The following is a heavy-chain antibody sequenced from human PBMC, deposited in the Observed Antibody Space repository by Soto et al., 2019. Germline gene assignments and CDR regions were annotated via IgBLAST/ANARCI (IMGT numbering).Heavy chain of an antibody. V-gene: IGHV1-8*01. J-gene: IGHJ6*02. CDR3: ARGQEVWWNAGPLGLHGLDV. CDR2: MNPNRGNT. Sequence: QVQLVQSGAEVKKSGASVKVSCKASRYTFISYDINWVRQATGQGLEWMGWMNPNRGNTGYAQKFQGRITMTRNTSTNTAYMELSSLRSEDTAVYHCARGQEVWWNAGPLGLHGLDVWGQGTTVTVSS. D-gene: IGHD3-16*01. CDR1: RYTFISYD.